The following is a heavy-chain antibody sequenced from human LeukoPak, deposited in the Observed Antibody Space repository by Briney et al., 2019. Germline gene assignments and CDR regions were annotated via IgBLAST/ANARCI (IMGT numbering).Heavy chain of an antibody. CDR1: GGSISSYY. Sequence: SETLSLTCTVSGGSISSYYWSWIRQPPGKGLEWIGYIYYSGSTNYNPSLKGRVTISVDTSKNQFSLKLSSVTAADTAVYYCARDMGYGSGSYYGLWGQGTLVTVSS. CDR3: ARDMGYGSGSYYGL. D-gene: IGHD3-10*01. CDR2: IYYSGST. J-gene: IGHJ4*02. V-gene: IGHV4-59*01.